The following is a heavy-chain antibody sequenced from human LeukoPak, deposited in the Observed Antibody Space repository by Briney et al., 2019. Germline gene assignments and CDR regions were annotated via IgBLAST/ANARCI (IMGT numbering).Heavy chain of an antibody. D-gene: IGHD1-1*01. CDR3: ARYGAMEARNAFHL. J-gene: IGHJ3*01. CDR2: THYSGSS. Sequence: SETLSLTCTVSGGSISTYYWSWIRQRTGKELEFIGYTHYSGSSDYNPSLKSRITMSIDTSRSQFSLNLNSVTASDTAVYYCARYGAMEARNAFHLWGQGTMVTVSS. V-gene: IGHV4-59*08. CDR1: GGSISTYY.